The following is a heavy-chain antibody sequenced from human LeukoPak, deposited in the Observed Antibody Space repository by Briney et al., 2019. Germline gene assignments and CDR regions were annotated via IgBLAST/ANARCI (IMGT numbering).Heavy chain of an antibody. CDR3: ARGTEMTIVAGHSSFDY. CDR2: IDGGGTA. J-gene: IGHJ4*01. Sequence: SETLSLTCTVSAASIRGYYWTWVRQSAEKGLEWIGRIDGGGTAYYNPSLESRATISLDTSKNQFSLRLTSATAADTAVYYCARGTEMTIVAGHSSFDYWGQGTLVAVSS. D-gene: IGHD4-11*01. V-gene: IGHV4-4*07. CDR1: AASIRGYY.